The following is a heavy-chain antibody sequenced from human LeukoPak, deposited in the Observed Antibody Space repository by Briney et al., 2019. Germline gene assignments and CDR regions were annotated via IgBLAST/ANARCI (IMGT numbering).Heavy chain of an antibody. D-gene: IGHD2-15*01. CDR3: ARDRYCSGGSCYSSVYYGMDV. CDR2: IGGSGDNT. CDR1: GFTFSSYA. J-gene: IGHJ6*02. Sequence: GGSLRLSCAASGFTFSSYAMSWVRQAPGKGLEWVSAIGGSGDNTYYADSVKGRFTISRDNAKNSLYLQMNSLRAEDTAVYYCARDRYCSGGSCYSSVYYGMDVWGQGTTVTVSS. V-gene: IGHV3-23*01.